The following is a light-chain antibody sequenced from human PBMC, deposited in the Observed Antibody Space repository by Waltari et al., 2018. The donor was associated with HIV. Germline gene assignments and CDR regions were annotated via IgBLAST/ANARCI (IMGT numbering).Light chain of an antibody. CDR2: EVR. CDR3: SSYTDTTTLGVV. CDR1: GSDVGGYNY. Sequence: QSALTQPASVSGSPGQSITISCTGTGSDVGGYNYVSWYQQRPGAAPKLLIYEVRNRPSGIFSLFSGSNAGNTASLTISGLQAEDEADYYCSSYTDTTTLGVVFGGGTKLTVL. J-gene: IGLJ2*01. V-gene: IGLV2-14*01.